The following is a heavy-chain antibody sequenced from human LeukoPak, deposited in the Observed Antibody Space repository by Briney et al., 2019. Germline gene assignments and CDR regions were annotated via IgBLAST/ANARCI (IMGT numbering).Heavy chain of an antibody. V-gene: IGHV4-59*01. D-gene: IGHD1-26*01. CDR2: IYYSGST. Sequence: SETLSLTCTVSGGSISSYYWSWIRQPPGKGLEWIVYIYYSGSTNYNPSLKSRVTISVDTSKNQLSLKLSSVTAADTAVYYCARGSPGDYYYYYMDVWGKGTTVTVSS. J-gene: IGHJ6*03. CDR1: GGSISSYY. CDR3: ARGSPGDYYYYYMDV.